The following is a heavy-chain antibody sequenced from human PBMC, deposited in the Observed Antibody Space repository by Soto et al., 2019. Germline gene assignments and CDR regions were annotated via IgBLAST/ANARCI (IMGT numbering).Heavy chain of an antibody. V-gene: IGHV3-30*18. Sequence: WGSLLLSCAASVFTFSSYGMHWVRQAPGKGLEWVAVISYDGSNKYYADSVKGRFTISRDNSKNTLYLQMNSLRAEDTAVYYCAKVLKWELLNGYFDLWGRGTLVTVSS. J-gene: IGHJ2*01. CDR3: AKVLKWELLNGYFDL. CDR1: VFTFSSYG. D-gene: IGHD1-26*01. CDR2: ISYDGSNK.